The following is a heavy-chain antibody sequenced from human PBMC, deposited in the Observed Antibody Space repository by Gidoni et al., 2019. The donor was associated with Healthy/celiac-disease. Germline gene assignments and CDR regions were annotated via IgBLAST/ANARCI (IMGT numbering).Heavy chain of an antibody. V-gene: IGHV3-23*01. J-gene: IGHJ3*02. Sequence: EVQLLESVLGLVHPGVSLRLSCSDSGFTFSSYAMSWVRQAPGKGLEWVSEISGSGGSTYYADSVKGRFTISRDNSKNTLYLQMNSLRAEDTAVYYCAKDLVAFDIWGQGKMVTVSS. CDR2: ISGSGGST. CDR3: AKDLVAFDI. CDR1: GFTFSSYA.